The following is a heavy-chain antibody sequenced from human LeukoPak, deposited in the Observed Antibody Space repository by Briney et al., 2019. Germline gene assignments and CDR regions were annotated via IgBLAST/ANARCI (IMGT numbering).Heavy chain of an antibody. CDR3: ARPEDTIFGVVTVDAFDI. Sequence: GASVKVSCKASGYTFTSYDINWVRQATGQGLEWMGWMNPNSGNTGYAQKFQGRVTMTRNTSISTAYMELSSLRSDDTAVYYCARPEDTIFGVVTVDAFDIWGQGTMVTVSS. J-gene: IGHJ3*02. CDR2: MNPNSGNT. V-gene: IGHV1-8*01. CDR1: GYTFTSYD. D-gene: IGHD3-3*01.